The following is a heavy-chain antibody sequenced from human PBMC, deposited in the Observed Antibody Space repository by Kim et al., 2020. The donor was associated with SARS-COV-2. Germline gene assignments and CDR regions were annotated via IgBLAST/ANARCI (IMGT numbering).Heavy chain of an antibody. CDR1: GFTFSDYY. J-gene: IGHJ6*02. V-gene: IGHV3-11*05. Sequence: GGSLRLSCAASGFTFSDYYMSWIRQAPGKGLEWVSYISSSSSYTNYADSVKGRFTISRDNAKNSLYLQMNSLRAEDTAVYYCARDPQDVATIIRYYYGMDVWGQGTTVSVSS. CDR3: ARDPQDVATIIRYYYGMDV. D-gene: IGHD5-12*01. CDR2: ISSSSSYT.